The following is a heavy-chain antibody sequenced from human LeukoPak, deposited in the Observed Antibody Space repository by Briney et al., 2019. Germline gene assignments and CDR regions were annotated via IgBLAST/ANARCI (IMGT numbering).Heavy chain of an antibody. J-gene: IGHJ2*01. CDR1: GFTFSNYW. V-gene: IGHV3-48*02. CDR2: ISRSSGTI. Sequence: GGSLRLSCVASGFTFSNYWMSWVRQAPGKGLEWVSYISRSSGTINSADSVKGRFTISRDNAKNSLYLQMNSLRDEDTAVYYCAGPWWYFDLWGRGTLVTVSS. CDR3: AGPWWYFDL.